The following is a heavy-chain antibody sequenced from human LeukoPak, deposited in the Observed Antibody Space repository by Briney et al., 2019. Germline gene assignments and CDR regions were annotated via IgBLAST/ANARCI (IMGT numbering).Heavy chain of an antibody. CDR1: GYTFTSYG. V-gene: IGHV1-18*01. D-gene: IGHD4-17*01. CDR3: AREPDYGDYVFDY. Sequence: GSGTVSCTASGYTFTSYGISWVRQAPGQGLEWMGWISAYNGNTNYAQKLQGRVTMTTDTSTSTAYMELRSLRSDDTAVYYCAREPDYGDYVFDYWGQGTLVTVSS. CDR2: ISAYNGNT. J-gene: IGHJ4*02.